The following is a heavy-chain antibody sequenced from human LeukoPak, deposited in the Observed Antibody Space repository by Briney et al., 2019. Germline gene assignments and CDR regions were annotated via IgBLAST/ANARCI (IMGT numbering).Heavy chain of an antibody. CDR2: INPNSGGT. CDR1: GYTFTGYY. CDR3: ARGRLERRVGFFY. V-gene: IGHV1-2*02. J-gene: IGHJ4*02. Sequence: ASVKVSCKASGYTFTGYYMHWVRQAPGQGLEWMGWINPNSGGTNYGQKFQGRVTMTRDTSISTAYMELSRLRSDDTAVYYCARGRLERRVGFFYWGQGTLATVSS. D-gene: IGHD1-1*01.